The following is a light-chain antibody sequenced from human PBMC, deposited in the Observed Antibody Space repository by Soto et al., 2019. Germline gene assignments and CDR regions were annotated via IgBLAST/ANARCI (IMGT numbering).Light chain of an antibody. CDR2: TAS. J-gene: IGKJ2*01. CDR1: EGIITY. Sequence: DIQMTQSPSSLSASVGDRVTTTCRASEGIITYLNWYQQKPVKAPNLLIYTASNLHSGVPSRFSGSVSGRDFTLTLSSLQPADFATYFCQQSYTSPYTCGQGTKLEI. V-gene: IGKV1-39*01. CDR3: QQSYTSPYT.